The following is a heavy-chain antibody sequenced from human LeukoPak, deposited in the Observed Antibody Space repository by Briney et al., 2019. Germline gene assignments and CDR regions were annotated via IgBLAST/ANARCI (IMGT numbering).Heavy chain of an antibody. CDR2: TSGDGGGT. CDR1: GFTFDDYA. V-gene: IGHV3-43*02. D-gene: IGHD3-9*01. CDR3: AKDTPGFYDILTGEDAFDI. J-gene: IGHJ3*02. Sequence: GGSLRLSCAASGFTFDDYAMHWVRQAPGKGLEWVSLTSGDGGGTYYADSVKGRFTISRDNSKNSLYLQMNSLRTEDTALYYCAKDTPGFYDILTGEDAFDIWGQGTMVTVSS.